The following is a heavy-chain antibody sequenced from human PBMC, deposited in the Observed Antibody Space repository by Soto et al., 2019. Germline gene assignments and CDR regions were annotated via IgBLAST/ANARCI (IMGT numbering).Heavy chain of an antibody. D-gene: IGHD6-6*01. V-gene: IGHV3-66*01. CDR1: GFTVSSNY. J-gene: IGHJ6*02. CDR2: IYSGGST. CDR3: ARDLPYSSSLLHYYYYGMDV. Sequence: GGSLRLSCAASGFTVSSNYMSWVRQAPGKGLEWVSVIYSGGSTYYADSVKGRLTISRDNSKNTLYLQMNSLRAEDTAVYYCARDLPYSSSLLHYYYYGMDVWGQGTTVTVSS.